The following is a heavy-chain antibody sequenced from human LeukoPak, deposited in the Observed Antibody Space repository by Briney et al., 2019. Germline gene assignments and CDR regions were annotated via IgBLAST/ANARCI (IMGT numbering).Heavy chain of an antibody. J-gene: IGHJ4*02. Sequence: ASVKVSCKASGYTFTGYYIHWVRQAPGQGLEWMGWINPNSGGTNYAQKSRGRVTMTRDTSISTAYMELSRLRSDDTAVYYCARGHPTGMGVDYWGQGTLVTVSS. CDR3: ARGHPTGMGVDY. CDR2: INPNSGGT. D-gene: IGHD3-10*01. V-gene: IGHV1-2*02. CDR1: GYTFTGYY.